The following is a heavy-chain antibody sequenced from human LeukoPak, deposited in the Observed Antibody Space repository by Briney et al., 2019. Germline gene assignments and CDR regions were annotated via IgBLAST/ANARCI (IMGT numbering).Heavy chain of an antibody. V-gene: IGHV4-39*01. CDR2: IYYSGST. D-gene: IGHD2-15*01. CDR3: ARNSCPSGSCYDNRGYFDY. J-gene: IGHJ4*02. Sequence: PSETLSLTCAVSGGSISSSSYYWDWIRQPPGKGLEWIASIYYSGSTYYNPSLKSRVTISVDTSKNQFSLKLSSVTAADTAVYYCARNSCPSGSCYDNRGYFDYWGQGTLVTVSS. CDR1: GGSISSSSYY.